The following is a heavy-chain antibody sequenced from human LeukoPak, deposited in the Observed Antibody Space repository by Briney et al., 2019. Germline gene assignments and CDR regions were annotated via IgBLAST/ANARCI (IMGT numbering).Heavy chain of an antibody. CDR2: IYYGGST. Sequence: SETLSLTCTVSGGSISSYYWNWIRQPPGKGLEWIGYIYYGGSTSYNPSLKSRVTISVDTSNNQFSLNLSSVTAADTAVYYCAGDGDVGGFDLWGRGTLVTVSS. J-gene: IGHJ2*01. V-gene: IGHV4-59*01. CDR3: AGDGDVGGFDL. CDR1: GGSISSYY. D-gene: IGHD3-10*01.